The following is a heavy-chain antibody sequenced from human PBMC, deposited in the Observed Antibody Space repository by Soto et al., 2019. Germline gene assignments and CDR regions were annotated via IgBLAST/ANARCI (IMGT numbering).Heavy chain of an antibody. CDR1: GGSISSYY. J-gene: IGHJ4*02. CDR3: ARRWGYSFDY. CDR2: IYYSGST. V-gene: IGHV4-39*01. Sequence: QLQLQESGPGLVKPSETLSLTCTVSGGSISSYYWGWIRRPPGKGLEWIGSIYYSGSTYYNPSLKSRVIISVDTSKNQFSLKLSSVTAADTAVYYCARRWGYSFDYWGQGTLVTVSS. D-gene: IGHD7-27*01.